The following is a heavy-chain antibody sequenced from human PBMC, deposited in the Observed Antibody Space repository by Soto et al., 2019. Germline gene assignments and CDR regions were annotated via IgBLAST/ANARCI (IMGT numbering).Heavy chain of an antibody. CDR2: ISGSGGST. D-gene: IGHD3-3*01. Sequence: GGSLRLSCAASGFTFSSYAMSWVRQAPGKGLEWVSAISGSGGSTYYADSVKGRFTISRDNSKNTLYLQMNSLRAEDTAVYYCANLPTSYYDFWSGYPDYWGQGTLVTVSS. CDR3: ANLPTSYYDFWSGYPDY. J-gene: IGHJ4*02. V-gene: IGHV3-23*01. CDR1: GFTFSSYA.